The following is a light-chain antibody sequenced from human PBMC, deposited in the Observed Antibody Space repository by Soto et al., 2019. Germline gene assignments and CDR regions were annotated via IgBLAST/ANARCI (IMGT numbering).Light chain of an antibody. V-gene: IGKV1-5*03. Sequence: DIQMTQSPSTLSASVGDRVTITCRGSQGISSWLAWYQLKPGKAPRLLIYKASSLASGVPSRFSGSGYGTDFTLTITTLQPEDVGIYYCQQCHATPLTFGQGTRLDI. J-gene: IGKJ5*01. CDR3: QQCHATPLT. CDR1: QGISSW. CDR2: KAS.